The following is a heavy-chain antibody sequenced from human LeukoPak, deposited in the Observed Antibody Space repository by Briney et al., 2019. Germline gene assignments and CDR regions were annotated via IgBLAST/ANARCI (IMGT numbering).Heavy chain of an antibody. CDR1: GFTFSSYW. Sequence: PGGSLRLSCAPSGFTFSSYWMGWVRQAPGKGLQWVGNIKEDGSHLYYLDSVKGRFTISRDNARNSLHLQMNSLRAEDTAVYFCARVICDYVWGSYRCHFDYWGQGTLVSVSS. CDR2: IKEDGSHL. CDR3: ARVICDYVWGSYRCHFDY. J-gene: IGHJ4*02. V-gene: IGHV3-7*01. D-gene: IGHD3-16*02.